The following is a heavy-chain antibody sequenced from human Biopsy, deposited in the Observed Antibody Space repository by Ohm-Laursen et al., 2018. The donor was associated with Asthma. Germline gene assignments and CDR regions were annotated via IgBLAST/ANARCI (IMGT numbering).Heavy chain of an antibody. CDR1: GAYIGSRDHH. V-gene: IGHV4-30-4*01. Sequence: SQTLSLTCTVGGAYIGSRDHHWSWIRQSPGTGLEWIGFVFCSGTTHYNRSLERRLSISIDTTRNEFSMTLRSVTAADTAVYFCARVASYGDLYFGIDVWGPGTTVSVS. CDR2: VFCSGTT. D-gene: IGHD4-17*01. J-gene: IGHJ6*02. CDR3: ARVASYGDLYFGIDV.